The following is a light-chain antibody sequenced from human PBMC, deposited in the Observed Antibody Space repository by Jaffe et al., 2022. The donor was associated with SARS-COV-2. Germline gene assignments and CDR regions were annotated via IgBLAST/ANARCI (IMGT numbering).Light chain of an antibody. J-gene: IGKJ1*01. CDR3: QQSYSIPWT. V-gene: IGKV1-39*01. CDR2: EAS. CDR1: QSISFY. Sequence: DIQMTQSPISLSASVGDRVTIACRASQSISFYLNWYQQKPGNSPKLLIYEASTLQSGVPSRFSGSGSGTDFSLTISSLQPEDFATYYCQQSYSIPWTFGQGTRVEVK.